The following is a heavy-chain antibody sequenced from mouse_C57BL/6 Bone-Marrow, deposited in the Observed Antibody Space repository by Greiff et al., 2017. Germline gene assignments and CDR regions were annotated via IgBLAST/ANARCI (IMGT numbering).Heavy chain of an antibody. Sequence: QVQLKQSGAELVKPGASVKLSCKASGFTFTSYWMHWVKQRPGQGLAWIGMIHPNSGSTNYNEKFKSKATLTVDKSSSTAYMQLSSLTSEDSAVYNCARSSYYDSSYGVAYWGQGTLVTVSA. D-gene: IGHD1-1*01. V-gene: IGHV1-64*01. J-gene: IGHJ3*01. CDR2: IHPNSGST. CDR3: ARSSYYDSSYGVAY. CDR1: GFTFTSYW.